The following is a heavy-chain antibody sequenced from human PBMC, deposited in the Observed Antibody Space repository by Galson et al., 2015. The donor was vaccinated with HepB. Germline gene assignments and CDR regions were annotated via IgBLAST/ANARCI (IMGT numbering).Heavy chain of an antibody. Sequence: SLRLSCAASGFTFGSFPLHWVRQTPGKGLEWLAVISHDGNDRYYADSVKGRLTISRDNSRNTLFLQMNSLRPDDTGIYYCAREGINMIRGVPDYWGQGTLVTVSS. CDR1: GFTFGSFP. CDR2: ISHDGNDR. V-gene: IGHV3-30-3*01. CDR3: AREGINMIRGVPDY. D-gene: IGHD3-10*01. J-gene: IGHJ4*02.